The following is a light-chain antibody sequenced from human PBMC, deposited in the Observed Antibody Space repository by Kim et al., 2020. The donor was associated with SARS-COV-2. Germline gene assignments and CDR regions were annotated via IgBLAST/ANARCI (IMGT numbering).Light chain of an antibody. J-gene: IGLJ2*01. Sequence: PGKTSSLNGAGEKLGDKYTYWYQQKRRQSPVLVIHQDRKRPSGIPKRFSGSNSGNAATLTNSGTQAMDEADYYCQAWDSRTVVFGGGTQLTVL. CDR1: KLGDKY. CDR2: QDR. CDR3: QAWDSRTVV. V-gene: IGLV3-1*01.